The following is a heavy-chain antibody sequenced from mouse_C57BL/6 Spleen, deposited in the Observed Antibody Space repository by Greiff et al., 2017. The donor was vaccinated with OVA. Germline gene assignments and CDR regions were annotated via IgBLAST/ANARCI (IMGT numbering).Heavy chain of an antibody. CDR2: IDPEDGET. CDR1: GFNIKDYY. V-gene: IGHV14-2*01. D-gene: IGHD1-1*01. Sequence: VQLQQSGAELVKPGASVKLSCTASGFNIKDYYMHWVKQRPGQGLEWIGRIDPEDGETRYSPNFQGKATIPADTSSTTAYLQLSSLTSEDTAVYYGARDDYCASSYGDWGQGTTLTVSS. CDR3: ARDDYCASSYGD. J-gene: IGHJ2*01.